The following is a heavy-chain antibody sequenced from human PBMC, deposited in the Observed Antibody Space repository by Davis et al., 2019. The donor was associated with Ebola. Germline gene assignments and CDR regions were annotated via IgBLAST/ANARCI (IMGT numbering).Heavy chain of an antibody. D-gene: IGHD3-10*01. V-gene: IGHV3-30*04. J-gene: IGHJ6*02. Sequence: GESLKISCAASGFTFSSYAMHWVRQAPGKGLEWVAVIWYDGSNKYYADSVKGRFTISRDNSKNTLYLQMNSLRAEDTAVYYCARARGAYYYYGMDVWGQGTTVTVSS. CDR2: IWYDGSNK. CDR1: GFTFSSYA. CDR3: ARARGAYYYYGMDV.